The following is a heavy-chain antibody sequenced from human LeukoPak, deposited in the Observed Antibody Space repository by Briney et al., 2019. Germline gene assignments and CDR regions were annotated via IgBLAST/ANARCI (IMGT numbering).Heavy chain of an antibody. CDR1: GGSISSGSYY. CDR2: IYTSGST. CDR3: ARDPGFYSGYGPYFDY. D-gene: IGHD5-12*01. Sequence: PSETLSLTCTVSGGSISSGSYYWSWIRQPAGKGLEWIGRIYTSGSTNYNPSLKSRVTISVDTSKNQFSLKLSSVTAADTAVYYCARDPGFYSGYGPYFDYWGQGTLVTVSS. J-gene: IGHJ4*02. V-gene: IGHV4-61*02.